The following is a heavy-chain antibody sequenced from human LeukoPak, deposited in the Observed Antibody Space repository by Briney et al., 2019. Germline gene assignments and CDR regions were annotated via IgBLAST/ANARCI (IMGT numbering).Heavy chain of an antibody. Sequence: SVKVSCKASGGTFSSYAISWVRQAPGQGLEWMGGTIPIFGTANYAQKFQGRVTITADESTSTAYMELSSLRSEDTAVYYCARDISYYDSSGYYPSDAFDIWGQGTMVTVSS. V-gene: IGHV1-69*13. J-gene: IGHJ3*02. CDR1: GGTFSSYA. CDR3: ARDISYYDSSGYYPSDAFDI. D-gene: IGHD3-22*01. CDR2: TIPIFGTA.